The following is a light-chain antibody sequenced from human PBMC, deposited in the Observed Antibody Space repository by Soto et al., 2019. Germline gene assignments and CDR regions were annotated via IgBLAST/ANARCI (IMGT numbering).Light chain of an antibody. V-gene: IGKV3-11*01. CDR2: DAS. CDR1: QSVSSY. CDR3: QHYNSYSEA. J-gene: IGKJ1*01. Sequence: EIVLTQSPATLSLSPGERATLSCRASQSVSSYLAWYQQKPGQAPRLLIFDASNRATGIPARFSGSGSGTDCTLTISSLQPDDFATYYCQHYNSYSEAFGQGTKVELK.